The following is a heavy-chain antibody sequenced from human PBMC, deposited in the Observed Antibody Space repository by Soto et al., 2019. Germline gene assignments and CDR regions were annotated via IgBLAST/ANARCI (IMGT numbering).Heavy chain of an antibody. CDR2: ISSNGGST. V-gene: IGHV3-64D*08. J-gene: IGHJ4*02. Sequence: GGSLRLSCSASGFTFSGYAMHWVRQAPGKGLEYVSAISSNGGSTYYADSVKGRFSISRDNSKNTLYLQMSSLRAEDTAVHYCVKLSSGWYFDYWGQGTLVTVSS. CDR3: VKLSSGWYFDY. D-gene: IGHD6-19*01. CDR1: GFTFSGYA.